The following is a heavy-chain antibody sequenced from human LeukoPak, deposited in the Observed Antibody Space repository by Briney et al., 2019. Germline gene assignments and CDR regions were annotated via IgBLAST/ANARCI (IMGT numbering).Heavy chain of an antibody. D-gene: IGHD1-7*01. CDR1: GFTFSNYD. CDR3: ARRVVNNRNYYFDL. CDR2: IGTAGGT. Sequence: GGSLRLSCAASGFTFSNYDMHWVRQATGKGLEWVSAIGTAGGTYYPGSVKGRFTISRENAKNSLYLQMNSLRAEDTAVYYCARRVVNNRNYYFDLWGRGTLVTVSS. J-gene: IGHJ2*01. V-gene: IGHV3-13*01.